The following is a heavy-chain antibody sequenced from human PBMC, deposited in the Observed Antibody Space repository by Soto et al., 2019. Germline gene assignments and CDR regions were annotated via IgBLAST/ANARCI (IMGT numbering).Heavy chain of an antibody. Sequence: QVLLQESGPGLVQPSQTLSLTCTVSSDSFSSGDYFWSWIRQTPEKGLECIAYIYYSGSSHYNPSLKSRFTISIDTSRKQFSLTLRSVTAADTSVYYCARLVPEASQHFDFWGQGTLVTVS. V-gene: IGHV4-30-4*01. CDR1: SDSFSSGDYF. D-gene: IGHD2-2*01. J-gene: IGHJ4*02. CDR2: IYYSGSS. CDR3: ARLVPEASQHFDF.